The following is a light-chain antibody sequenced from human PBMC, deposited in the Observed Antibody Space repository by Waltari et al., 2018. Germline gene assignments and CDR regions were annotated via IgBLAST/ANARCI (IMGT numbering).Light chain of an antibody. Sequence: EIVLTQSPATLSLSPGEIATLSCRASQSVSSYLAWYQQKPGQAPRLLIYDASNRATGIPARFSGSGSGTDFTLNISSLEPEDFAVYYCQQRSNWPEYTFGQGTKLEIK. CDR1: QSVSSY. V-gene: IGKV3-11*01. J-gene: IGKJ2*01. CDR3: QQRSNWPEYT. CDR2: DAS.